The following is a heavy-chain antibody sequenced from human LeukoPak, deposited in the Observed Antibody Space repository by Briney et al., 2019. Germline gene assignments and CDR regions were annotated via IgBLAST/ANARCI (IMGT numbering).Heavy chain of an antibody. J-gene: IGHJ4*02. CDR1: DGSISSSSYY. CDR3: AAVAGRFVY. V-gene: IGHV4-39*01. CDR2: IYYSGTT. D-gene: IGHD6-19*01. Sequence: PSETLSLTCTVSDGSISSSSYYWGWIRQPPGKGLEWIGSIYYSGTTYYNPSLKSRVTISVDTSKNQFSLKLSSMTAADTAVYYCAAVAGRFVYWGQGTLVTVSS.